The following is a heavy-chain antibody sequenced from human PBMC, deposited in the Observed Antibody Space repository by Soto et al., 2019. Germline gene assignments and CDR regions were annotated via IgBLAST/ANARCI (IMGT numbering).Heavy chain of an antibody. V-gene: IGHV1-3*04. Sequence: QVQLVQSGAEVKEPGASVKISCKASRYTFTAHAVHWLRQAPGQSLEWMGWIDTGHHNTEYSQTIKDRVTIPADTCANRVDMELSSLSSEDTAVYYCARDAKWEPRHVEAQQDDYFDYWGQGTLVTVSS. D-gene: IGHD1-26*01. J-gene: IGHJ4*02. CDR2: IDTGHHNT. CDR1: RYTFTAHA. CDR3: ARDAKWEPRHVEAQQDDYFDY.